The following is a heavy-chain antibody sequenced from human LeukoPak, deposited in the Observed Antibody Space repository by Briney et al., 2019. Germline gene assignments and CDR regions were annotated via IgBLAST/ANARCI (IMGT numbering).Heavy chain of an antibody. V-gene: IGHV3-30*18. CDR1: GFTFSRYG. CDR2: ISYDGSNK. CDR3: AKDEGATGAFDI. Sequence: GGSLRLSCAASGFTFSRYGVHWVRQAPGKGLEWVAVISYDGSNKYYADSVKGRFTISRDNSKNTLYLQMNSLRAEDTAVYYCAKDEGATGAFDIWGQGTMVTVSS. J-gene: IGHJ3*02. D-gene: IGHD1-14*01.